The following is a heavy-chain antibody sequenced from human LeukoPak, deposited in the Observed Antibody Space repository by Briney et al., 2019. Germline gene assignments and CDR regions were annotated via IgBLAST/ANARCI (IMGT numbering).Heavy chain of an antibody. CDR2: IHSDGSST. CDR3: ARGHYYAMDV. V-gene: IGHV3-74*01. CDR1: GFIFSGYW. J-gene: IGHJ6*02. Sequence: GGSLRLSCAASGFIFSGYWMHWDRQVPGKGLVWVSRIHSDGSSTTYADSVKGRFTISRDNAKNTLYLQVNSLRAEDTAVYYCARGHYYAMDVWGQGTTVTVSS.